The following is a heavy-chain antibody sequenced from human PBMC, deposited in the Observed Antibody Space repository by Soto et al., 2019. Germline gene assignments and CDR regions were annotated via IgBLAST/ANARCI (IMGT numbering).Heavy chain of an antibody. D-gene: IGHD6-19*01. CDR2: IHYSGNT. J-gene: IGHJ4*02. Sequence: QLQLQESGPGLVKPSETLSLTCTVSGGSISSSAYYWAWVRQPPGKGLEWIGSIHYSGNTYYNPSLRSRVTISVDTSKNQFSLKLSSVTASDTAVYYCTRKFEASGDYWGQGTLVTVSS. CDR1: GGSISSSAYY. CDR3: TRKFEASGDY. V-gene: IGHV4-39*01.